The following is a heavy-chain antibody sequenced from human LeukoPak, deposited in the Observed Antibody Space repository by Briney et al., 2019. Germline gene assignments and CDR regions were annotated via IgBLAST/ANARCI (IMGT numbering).Heavy chain of an antibody. CDR2: ISAHDGTR. CDR3: ARRSTLYSSGRFYFDY. Sequence: ASVKVSCKASGYTFTNYGITWVRQAPGQGLEWIGWISAHDGTRNYALKHEDRVTMTTDTSTSTAYMELRGLRSDDTAVYYCARRSTLYSSGRFYFDYWGQGTLVTASS. J-gene: IGHJ4*02. CDR1: GYTFTNYG. V-gene: IGHV1-18*01. D-gene: IGHD6-19*01.